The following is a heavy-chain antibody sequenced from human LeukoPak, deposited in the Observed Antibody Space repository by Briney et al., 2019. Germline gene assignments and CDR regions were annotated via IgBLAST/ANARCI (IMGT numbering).Heavy chain of an antibody. D-gene: IGHD1-14*01. Sequence: PGRSLRLSCAASGFTFSSYGMHWVRQAPGKGLEWVAVISYDGSNKYYADSVKGRFTISRDNAKNSLYLQVNSLRAEDTAVYYCARNQRRLDYWGQGTLVTVFS. CDR3: ARNQRRLDY. CDR2: ISYDGSNK. J-gene: IGHJ4*02. CDR1: GFTFSSYG. V-gene: IGHV3-30*03.